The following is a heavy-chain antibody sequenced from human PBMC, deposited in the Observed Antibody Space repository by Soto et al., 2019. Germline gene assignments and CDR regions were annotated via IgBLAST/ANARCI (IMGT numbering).Heavy chain of an antibody. Sequence: SETLSLTCTVSCDSLKSNSYSWTWIRQSPGKGLQWIGSVSYTGSTNYNPSLEGRVTMPIDTSKHRFSLRLSSVTAADTAVYYCARGDHDWGDDYGGYSYLHYFDFWGQGTPVTVS. D-gene: IGHD3-22*01. J-gene: IGHJ4*02. CDR3: ARGDHDWGDDYGGYSYLHYFDF. CDR2: VSYTGST. V-gene: IGHV4-61*01. CDR1: CDSLKSNSYS.